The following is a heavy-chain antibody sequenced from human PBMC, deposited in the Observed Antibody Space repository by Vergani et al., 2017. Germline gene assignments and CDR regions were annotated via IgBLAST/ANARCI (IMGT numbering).Heavy chain of an antibody. CDR2: IYYSGST. CDR1: GGSISSYY. J-gene: IGHJ4*02. V-gene: IGHV4-59*01. D-gene: IGHD2-21*02. Sequence: QVQLQESGPGLVKPSETLSLTCTVSGGSISSYYWSWIRQPPGKGLEWIGYIYYSGSTKYNPSLKSRVTISVDTSKNQFSLKLSSVTAADTAVYYCARGDESPGDYWGQGTLVTVTS. CDR3: ARGDESPGDY.